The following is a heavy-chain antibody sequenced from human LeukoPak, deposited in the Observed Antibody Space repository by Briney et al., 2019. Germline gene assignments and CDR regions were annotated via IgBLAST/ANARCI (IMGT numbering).Heavy chain of an antibody. V-gene: IGHV3-7*01. CDR2: IKQDGTVK. Sequence: GGSLRLSCAASGFTFSTYWMSWVRQAPGKGLEWVANIKQDGTVKYYVDSVKGRFTISRDNAKNSLYLQMNSLRAEDTAVYYCARDSAYSYDYVWGSYRLGFDYWGQGTLVTVSS. CDR1: GFTFSTYW. J-gene: IGHJ4*02. CDR3: ARDSAYSYDYVWGSYRLGFDY. D-gene: IGHD3-16*02.